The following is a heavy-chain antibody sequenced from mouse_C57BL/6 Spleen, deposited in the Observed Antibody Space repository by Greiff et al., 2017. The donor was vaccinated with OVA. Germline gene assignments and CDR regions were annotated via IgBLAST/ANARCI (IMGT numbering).Heavy chain of an antibody. CDR2: ISYDGSN. V-gene: IGHV3-6*01. CDR3: ARGGPGAMDY. CDR1: GYSITSGYY. Sequence: EVQLQQSGPGLVKPSQSMSLTCSVTGYSITSGYYWNWIRQFPGNKLEWMGYISYDGSNHYNPSLKNRISITRDTSKNQFFLNLNSVTTEDTATYYCARGGPGAMDYWGQGTSVTVSS. J-gene: IGHJ4*01.